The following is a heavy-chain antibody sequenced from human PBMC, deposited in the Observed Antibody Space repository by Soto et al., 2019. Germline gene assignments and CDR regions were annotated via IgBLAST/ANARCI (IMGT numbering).Heavy chain of an antibody. CDR1: DGSISSYY. Sequence: QVHLQESGPALVKPSETLSLTCTVSDGSISSYYWTWIRQPPGKGLEWIGYIFYNGGTNYNPSLKSRVAISVDASKNQFSRTLSSVTAAETAVYYCASWSGSAAALDYWGRGTLVTVSS. J-gene: IGHJ4*02. V-gene: IGHV4-59*01. CDR2: IFYNGGT. CDR3: ASWSGSAAALDY. D-gene: IGHD3-3*01.